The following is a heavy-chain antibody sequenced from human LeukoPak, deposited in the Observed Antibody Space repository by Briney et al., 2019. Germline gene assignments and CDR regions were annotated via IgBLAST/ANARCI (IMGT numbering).Heavy chain of an antibody. J-gene: IGHJ4*02. CDR1: GFTFSSYW. CDR2: IKQDGSEK. V-gene: IGHV3-7*05. CDR3: ARDGETGEIDY. Sequence: PGGPLRLSCAASGFTFSSYWMSWVRQAPGKGLEWVANIKQDGSEKYYVDSVKGRFTISRGNAKNSLYLQMNSLRAEDTAVYYCARDGETGEIDYWGQGTLVTVSS. D-gene: IGHD7-27*01.